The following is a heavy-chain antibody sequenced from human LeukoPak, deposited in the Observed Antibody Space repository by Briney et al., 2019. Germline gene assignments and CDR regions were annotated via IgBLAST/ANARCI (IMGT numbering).Heavy chain of an antibody. Sequence: PSETLPLTCAVYGGSFSGYYWSWIRQPPGKGLEWIGEINHSGSTNYNPSLKSRVTISVDTSKNQFSLKLSSVTAADTAVYYCARTTTVTGADYWGQGTLVTVSS. CDR3: ARTTTVTGADY. V-gene: IGHV4-34*01. CDR2: INHSGST. CDR1: GGSFSGYY. J-gene: IGHJ4*02. D-gene: IGHD4-17*01.